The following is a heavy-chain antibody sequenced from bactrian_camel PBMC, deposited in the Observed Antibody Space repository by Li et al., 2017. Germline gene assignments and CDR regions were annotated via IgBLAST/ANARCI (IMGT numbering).Heavy chain of an antibody. CDR2: FYRGDQHT. V-gene: IGHV3S6*01. CDR3: GARNRCAPGEWWLRMGFESND. J-gene: IGHJ4*01. Sequence: HVQLVESGGGSVQAGQSLKLSCAYQNIGSGNRHYCLGWFRRQAPDKRREGLAAFYRGDQHTYYADSVKGRFTISLDTSKNTLYLQMDDLQLEDSAMYYCGARNRCAPGEWWLRMGFESNDWGPGTQVTVS. CDR1: SGNRHYC. D-gene: IGHD7*01.